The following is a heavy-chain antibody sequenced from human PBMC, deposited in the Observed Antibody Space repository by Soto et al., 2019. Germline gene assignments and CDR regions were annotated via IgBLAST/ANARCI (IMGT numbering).Heavy chain of an antibody. CDR2: ISSSSSYI. CDR3: ARQRIEAAFDAFDI. V-gene: IGHV3-21*04. J-gene: IGHJ3*02. Sequence: PGGSLRLSCAASGFTFSSYSMNWVRQAPGKGLEWVSSISSSSSYIYYADSVKGQVTISADKSNTTAYLQWSGLKASDTSMYYCARQRIEAAFDAFDIWGQGTMVTVSS. D-gene: IGHD6-13*01. CDR1: GFTFSSYS.